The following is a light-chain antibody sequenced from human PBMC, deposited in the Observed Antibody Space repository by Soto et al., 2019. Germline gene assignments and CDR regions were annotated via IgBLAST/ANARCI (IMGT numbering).Light chain of an antibody. CDR2: KSN. Sequence: QSVLTQPPSASGTPGQTVTISCSGTSSNIESNHVSWYQQLPGTAPKLLFYKSNRWPSGVPDRFSASKSGTSASLAISGLRSEDEADYYCAAGDDSLRGVVFGGGTKLTVL. V-gene: IGLV1-47*01. CDR3: AAGDDSLRGVV. CDR1: SSNIESNH. J-gene: IGLJ2*01.